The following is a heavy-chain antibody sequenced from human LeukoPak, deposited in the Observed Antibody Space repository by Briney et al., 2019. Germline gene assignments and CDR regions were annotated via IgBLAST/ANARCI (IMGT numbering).Heavy chain of an antibody. Sequence: GASVKVSCKASGYTFTSYDINWARQATGQGLEWMGWMNPNSGNTGYAQKFQGRVTMTRNTSISTAYMELSSLRSEDTAVYYCARGGGNMVGDWYFDLWGRGTLVTVSS. CDR1: GYTFTSYD. D-gene: IGHD4/OR15-4a*01. J-gene: IGHJ2*01. V-gene: IGHV1-8*01. CDR3: ARGGGNMVGDWYFDL. CDR2: MNPNSGNT.